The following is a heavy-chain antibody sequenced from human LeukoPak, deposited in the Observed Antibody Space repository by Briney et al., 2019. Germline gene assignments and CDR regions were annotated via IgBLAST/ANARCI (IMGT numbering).Heavy chain of an antibody. V-gene: IGHV1-18*01. CDR2: ISAYNGNT. D-gene: IGHD6-19*01. CDR3: ARAQGIHSSGWNDY. Sequence: GASVKVSCKASGYTFTSYGIIWVRQAPGQGLEWMGWISAYNGNTNYAQKLQGRVTMTTDTSTSTAYMELRSLRSDDTAVYYCARAQGIHSSGWNDYWGQGTLVTVSS. CDR1: GYTFTSYG. J-gene: IGHJ4*02.